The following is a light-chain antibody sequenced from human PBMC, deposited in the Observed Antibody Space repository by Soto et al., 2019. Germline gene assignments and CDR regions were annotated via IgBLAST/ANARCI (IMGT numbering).Light chain of an antibody. CDR1: QSVSSY. CDR2: DAS. Sequence: EIVLTQSPATLSLSPGERASLSCRASQSVSSYLAWYQQKPGQAPRLLIYDASNRATGIPARFSGSASGTDFTLTISGLEPEDFVVYYCQQRTSSITFGQGTRLEIK. J-gene: IGKJ5*01. CDR3: QQRTSSIT. V-gene: IGKV3-11*01.